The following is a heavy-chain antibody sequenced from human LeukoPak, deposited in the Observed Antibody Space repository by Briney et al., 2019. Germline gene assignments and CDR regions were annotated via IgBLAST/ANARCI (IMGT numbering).Heavy chain of an antibody. CDR1: GGTFSSYA. CDR2: IIPIFGTA. CDR3: ARDLNRGSWSIIPQYNWFDP. V-gene: IGHV1-69*06. J-gene: IGHJ5*02. Sequence: GASVKVSCKASGGTFSSYAISWVRQAPGQGLEWMGGIIPIFGTANYAQKFQGRVTITADKSTSTAYMELRSLRSDDTAVYYCARDLNRGSWSIIPQYNWFDPWGQGTLVTVSS. D-gene: IGHD6-13*01.